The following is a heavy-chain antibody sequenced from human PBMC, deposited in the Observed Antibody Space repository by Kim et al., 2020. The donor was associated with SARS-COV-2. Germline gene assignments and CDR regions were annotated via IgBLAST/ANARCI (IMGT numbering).Heavy chain of an antibody. D-gene: IGHD3-10*01. J-gene: IGHJ6*02. CDR3: AKEYREGFGELFSYYYYYGMDV. CDR1: GFTFSSYG. CDR2: IWYVGSNK. V-gene: IGHV3-33*06. Sequence: GGSLRLSCAASGFTFSSYGMHWVRQAPGKGLEWVAVIWYVGSNKYYADSVKGRFTISRDNSKNTLYLQMNSLRAEDTAVYYCAKEYREGFGELFSYYYYYGMDVWGQGTTVTVSS.